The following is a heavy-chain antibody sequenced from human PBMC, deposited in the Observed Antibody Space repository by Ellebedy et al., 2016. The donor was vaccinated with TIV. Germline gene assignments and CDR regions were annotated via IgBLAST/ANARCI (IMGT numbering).Heavy chain of an antibody. CDR3: AKDTWRSIPVSGTSDS. D-gene: IGHD6-19*01. V-gene: IGHV1-24*01. CDR1: GYTLTELS. CDR2: FDPEDGET. J-gene: IGHJ4*02. Sequence: ASVKVSCKVSGYTLTELSMHWVRQAPGKGLEWMGGFDPEDGETIYAQKFQGRVTMTEDTSTDTAYMELSSLRAEDTAVYYCAKDTWRSIPVSGTSDSWGQGTLVTVSS.